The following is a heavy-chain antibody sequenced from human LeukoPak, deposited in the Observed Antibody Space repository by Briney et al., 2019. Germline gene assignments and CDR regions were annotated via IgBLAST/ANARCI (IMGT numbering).Heavy chain of an antibody. V-gene: IGHV3-23*01. CDR1: GFTFSSYA. Sequence: PGGSLRLSCAASGFTFSSYAMSWVRQAPGKGLEWVSAISGSGGSTYYADSVKGRFTISRDNSKNTLYLQMNSLRAEDTAVYYCAKPPPPGITIFGVVIEPPYYFDYWGQGTLVTVSS. D-gene: IGHD3-3*01. CDR2: ISGSGGST. CDR3: AKPPPPGITIFGVVIEPPYYFDY. J-gene: IGHJ4*02.